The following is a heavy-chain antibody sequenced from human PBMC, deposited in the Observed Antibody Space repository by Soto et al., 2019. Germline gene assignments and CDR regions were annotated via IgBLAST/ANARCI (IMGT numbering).Heavy chain of an antibody. V-gene: IGHV3-21*01. CDR3: ARTQYNWNDRAAFDI. CDR2: ISSSGSYI. Sequence: GSLRLSCAASGFTFSSYSMNWVRQAPGKGLEWVSSISSSGSYIYYADSVKGRFTISRDNAKNSLYLQMNSLRAEDTAVYYCARTQYNWNDRAAFDIWGQGTMVTVSS. D-gene: IGHD1-1*01. CDR1: GFTFSSYS. J-gene: IGHJ3*02.